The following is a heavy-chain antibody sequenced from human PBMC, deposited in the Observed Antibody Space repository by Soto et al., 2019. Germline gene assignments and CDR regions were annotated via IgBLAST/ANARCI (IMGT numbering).Heavy chain of an antibody. CDR2: ISSSGNTI. V-gene: IGHV3-48*03. CDR1: GFTFSSYE. CDR3: ATYRWGSSIDY. D-gene: IGHD3-16*01. Sequence: EVQLVESGGNLVQPGGSLRLSCAASGFTFSSYEMNWVRQAPGKGLEWVSYISSSGNTIYYADSVQGRFTISRDNAKNSLYQQMNSLRAEDTAVYYCATYRWGSSIDYWGQGTLVTVSS. J-gene: IGHJ4*02.